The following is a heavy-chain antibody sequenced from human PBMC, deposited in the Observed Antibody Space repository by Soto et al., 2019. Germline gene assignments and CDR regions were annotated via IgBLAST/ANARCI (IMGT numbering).Heavy chain of an antibody. CDR3: AHAGDYDLLSFDH. CDR1: GFSLTTTSMG. J-gene: IGHJ4*02. Sequence: QITLKESGPPLVRPAQTLALTCAFSGFSLTTTSMGVACIRQPPGKALEWLALINWDEDQRYSPSLEDRLTISKDTSRGRVVLTISNMNPEDTGTYFCAHAGDYDLLSFDHWGPGTLVTVSS. D-gene: IGHD4-17*01. V-gene: IGHV2-5*02. CDR2: INWDEDQ.